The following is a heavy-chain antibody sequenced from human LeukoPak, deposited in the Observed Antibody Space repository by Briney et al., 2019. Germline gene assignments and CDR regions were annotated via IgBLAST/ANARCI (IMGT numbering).Heavy chain of an antibody. D-gene: IGHD4-17*01. CDR2: ISSSSSYI. V-gene: IGHV3-21*01. Sequence: GGSLRLSCAASGFTFSSYSMNWVRQAPGKGLEWVSSISSSSSYIYYADSVKGRFTISRDNSKNTLYLQMNSLRAEDTAVYYCARAGLGEYGDHLGFDYWGQGTLVTVSS. CDR3: ARAGLGEYGDHLGFDY. CDR1: GFTFSSYS. J-gene: IGHJ4*02.